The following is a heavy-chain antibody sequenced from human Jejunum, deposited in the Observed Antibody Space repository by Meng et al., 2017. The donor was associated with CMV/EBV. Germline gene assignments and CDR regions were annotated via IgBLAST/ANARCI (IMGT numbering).Heavy chain of an antibody. V-gene: IGHV3-23*03. D-gene: IGHD2-8*01. CDR2: ISSGGIDT. Sequence: TFSSYPMRWVRPAPGKGLEWVSMISSGGIDTYYADSVKGRFTTSRDNSKNMLYLQMNSLRAEDTAVYYCAKYAKGVRSGNIYAMDVWGQGTTVTVSS. CDR3: AKYAKGVRSGNIYAMDV. J-gene: IGHJ6*01. CDR1: TFSSYP.